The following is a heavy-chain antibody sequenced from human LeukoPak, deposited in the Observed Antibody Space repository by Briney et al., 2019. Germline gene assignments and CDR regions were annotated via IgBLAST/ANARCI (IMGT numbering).Heavy chain of an antibody. CDR3: ARDGVTYDAFDI. V-gene: IGHV4-4*07. J-gene: IGHJ3*02. Sequence: PSETLSLTCTVSGGSISSYYWSWIRQPAGKGLEWIGRIYTSGSTNYNPSLKSRVTISVDKSKNQFSLKLSSVTAADTAVYYCARDGVTYDAFDIWGQGTMVTVSS. CDR2: IYTSGST. D-gene: IGHD2-21*02. CDR1: GGSISSYY.